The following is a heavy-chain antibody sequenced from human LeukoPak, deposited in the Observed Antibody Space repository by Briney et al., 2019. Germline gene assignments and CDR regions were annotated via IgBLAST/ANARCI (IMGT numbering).Heavy chain of an antibody. Sequence: SETLSLTCTVSNGSISSYYWSCIRQPPGKGLEWIGYIYYTGRTHYNPSLKSRVTISVDTSKNHFSLKLTSVTAADTAVYYCARDRTGDGYNTEWGQGTLVSVSS. J-gene: IGHJ4*02. V-gene: IGHV4-59*01. D-gene: IGHD5-24*01. CDR3: ARDRTGDGYNTE. CDR1: NGSISSYY. CDR2: IYYTGRT.